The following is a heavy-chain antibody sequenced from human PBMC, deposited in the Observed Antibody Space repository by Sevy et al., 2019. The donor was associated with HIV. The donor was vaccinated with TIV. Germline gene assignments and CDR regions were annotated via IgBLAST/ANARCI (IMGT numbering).Heavy chain of an antibody. Sequence: GGSLRLSCVASGFTFSSYNFNWVRQAPGKGLELISFINSGGTIISHADSVKGRFTISRDSAKKSVYLQMNSLRVEDTAVYYCARDGRYSDYGMDLWGQGTTVTVSS. V-gene: IGHV3-48*01. CDR3: ARDGRYSDYGMDL. J-gene: IGHJ6*02. CDR1: GFTFSSYN. D-gene: IGHD2-15*01. CDR2: INSGGTII.